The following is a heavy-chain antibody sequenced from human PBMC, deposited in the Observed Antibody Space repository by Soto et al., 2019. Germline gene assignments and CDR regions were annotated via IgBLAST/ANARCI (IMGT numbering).Heavy chain of an antibody. CDR2: ISGSGVST. CDR1: GFTFSSYA. V-gene: IGHV3-23*01. CDR3: ANALPGIAVAGTNWYFDL. D-gene: IGHD6-19*01. Sequence: EVQLLESGGGLVQPGGSLRLSCAASGFTFSSYAMSWVRQAPGKGLEWVSAISGSGVSTYYADSVKGRFTISRDNSKNTLYLQMNSMRAEDTAVYYCANALPGIAVAGTNWYFDLWGRGTLVTVSS. J-gene: IGHJ2*01.